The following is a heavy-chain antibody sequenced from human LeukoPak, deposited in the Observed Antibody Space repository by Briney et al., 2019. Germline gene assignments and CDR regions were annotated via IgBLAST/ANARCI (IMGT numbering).Heavy chain of an antibody. J-gene: IGHJ4*02. Sequence: PSETLSLTCTVSGGSISSSSYYWGWIRQPPGKGLVWIGSICYDGSTYYNPSLKSRVTISADTSKNQFSLKLSSVTAADTAVYYCARTGLLFGSEFDYWGQGTLVTVSS. CDR1: GGSISSSSYY. CDR3: ARTGLLFGSEFDY. D-gene: IGHD3-10*01. V-gene: IGHV4-39*01. CDR2: ICYDGST.